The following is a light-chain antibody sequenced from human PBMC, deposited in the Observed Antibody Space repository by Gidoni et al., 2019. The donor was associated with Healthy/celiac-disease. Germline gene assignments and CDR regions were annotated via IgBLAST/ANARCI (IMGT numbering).Light chain of an antibody. V-gene: IGKV3-11*01. CDR1: QSVTSY. J-gene: IGKJ4*01. CDR3: QQRSNWPLT. Sequence: EIVLTQSPPTLSLSPGERAPLSCRASQSVTSYLAWYQQKPGQAPRLLIYDASNRATGIPARFSGSGSGTDFTLTISSLEPEDFAVYYCQQRSNWPLTFGGGTKVEIK. CDR2: DAS.